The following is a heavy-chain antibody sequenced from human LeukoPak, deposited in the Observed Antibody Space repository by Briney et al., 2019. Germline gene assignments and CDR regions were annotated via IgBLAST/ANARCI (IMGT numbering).Heavy chain of an antibody. Sequence: SETLSLTCAVYGGSFSGYYWSWIRQPPGKGLEWIGEINHSGSTNYNPSLKSRVTISVDTSKNQFSLKLSSVTAADTAVYYCARSRHYDSNFDHWGQGTLVTVSS. CDR2: INHSGST. J-gene: IGHJ4*02. CDR3: ARSRHYDSNFDH. D-gene: IGHD3-22*01. CDR1: GGSFSGYY. V-gene: IGHV4-34*01.